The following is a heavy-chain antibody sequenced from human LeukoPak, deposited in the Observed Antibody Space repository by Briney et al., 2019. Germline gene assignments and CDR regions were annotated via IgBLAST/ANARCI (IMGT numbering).Heavy chain of an antibody. D-gene: IGHD5-24*01. Sequence: PGGSLRLSCAASGFTLSDYYMSWIRQASGKGPKWVSYISSNGNTIDYADSVRGRFTISRDNARNSLYLQMNSLRAEDTAVYYCGRGRDGYNPWGQGTLVTVSS. CDR1: GFTLSDYY. CDR2: ISSNGNTI. J-gene: IGHJ5*02. CDR3: GRGRDGYNP. V-gene: IGHV3-11*01.